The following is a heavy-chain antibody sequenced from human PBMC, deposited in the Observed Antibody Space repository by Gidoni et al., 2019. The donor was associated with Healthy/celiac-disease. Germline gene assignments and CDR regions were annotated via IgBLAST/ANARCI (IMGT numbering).Heavy chain of an antibody. D-gene: IGHD6-13*01. CDR1: GGSFSGYY. CDR3: ARGKRGPNRNIAAANRGAPNWFDP. Sequence: QVQLQQWGAGLLKPSETLSLTCAVYGGSFSGYYWSWIRQPPGKGLEWIGEINHSGSTNYNPSLKSRVTISVDTSKNQFSLKLSSVTAADTAVYYCARGKRGPNRNIAAANRGAPNWFDPWGQGTLVTVSS. CDR2: INHSGST. J-gene: IGHJ5*02. V-gene: IGHV4-34*01.